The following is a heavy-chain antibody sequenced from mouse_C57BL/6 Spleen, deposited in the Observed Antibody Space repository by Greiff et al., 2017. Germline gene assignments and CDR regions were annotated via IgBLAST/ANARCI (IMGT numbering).Heavy chain of an antibody. CDR3: SRDDAFYTMDY. D-gene: IGHD2-3*01. Sequence: EVQRVESEGGLVQPGSSMKLSCTASGFTFSDYYMAWVRQVPEKGLEWVANINYVGSSTYYLDSLKSRFIFSRDNAKNILYLQISSLKSEDTATYYCSRDDAFYTMDYCGQGASVTVSS. CDR2: INYVGSST. V-gene: IGHV5-16*01. CDR1: GFTFSDYY. J-gene: IGHJ4*01.